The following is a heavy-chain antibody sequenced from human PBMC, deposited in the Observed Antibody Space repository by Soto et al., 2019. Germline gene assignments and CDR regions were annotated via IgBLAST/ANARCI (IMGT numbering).Heavy chain of an antibody. CDR3: ARLTPDYYDSSGYYYPRGSFDY. V-gene: IGHV1-3*01. CDR2: INAGNGNT. D-gene: IGHD3-22*01. CDR1: GYTFTSYA. Sequence: ASVKVSCKASGYTFTSYAMHWVRQAPGQRLEWMGWINAGNGNTKYSQKFQGRVTITRDTSASTAYMELSSLRSEDTAVYYCARLTPDYYDSSGYYYPRGSFDYWGQGXLVTVYS. J-gene: IGHJ4*02.